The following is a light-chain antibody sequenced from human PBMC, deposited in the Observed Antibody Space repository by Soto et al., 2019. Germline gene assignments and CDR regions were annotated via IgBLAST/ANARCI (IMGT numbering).Light chain of an antibody. CDR2: LNSDGSH. Sequence: QPVLTQSPSASASLGASVKLTCTLGSGHCSYAIAWHQQQPEKGPRYLMKLNSDGSHSKGDGIPDRFSGSSSGAERYLTISSLQSEDEADYYCQTWGTGIQVFGGGTKLTVL. J-gene: IGLJ2*01. CDR3: QTWGTGIQV. CDR1: SGHCSYA. V-gene: IGLV4-69*01.